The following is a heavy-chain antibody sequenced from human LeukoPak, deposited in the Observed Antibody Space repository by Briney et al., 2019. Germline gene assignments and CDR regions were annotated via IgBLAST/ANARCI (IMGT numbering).Heavy chain of an antibody. CDR3: ASLSGVGATTEKWFDP. CDR1: GGTFSSYA. V-gene: IGHV1-18*01. Sequence: ASVKVSCKASGGTFSSYAISWVRQAPGQGLEWMGWISAYNGNTNYAQKLQGRVTMTTDTSTSTAYMELRSLRSDDTAVYYCASLSGVGATTEKWFDPWGQGTLVTVSS. J-gene: IGHJ5*02. D-gene: IGHD1-26*01. CDR2: ISAYNGNT.